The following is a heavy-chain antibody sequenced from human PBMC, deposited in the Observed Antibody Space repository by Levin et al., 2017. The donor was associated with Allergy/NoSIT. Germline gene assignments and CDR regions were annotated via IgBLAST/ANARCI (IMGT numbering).Heavy chain of an antibody. J-gene: IGHJ1*01. CDR3: ARDPAGYSSGQEYFQH. Sequence: SETLSLTCAVSGGSISSSNWWSWVRQPPGKGLEWIGEIYHSGSTNYNPSLKSRVTISVDKSKNQFSLKLSSVTAADTAVYYCARDPAGYSSGQEYFQHWGQGTLVTVSS. CDR1: GGSISSSNW. D-gene: IGHD6-19*01. V-gene: IGHV4-4*02. CDR2: IYHSGST.